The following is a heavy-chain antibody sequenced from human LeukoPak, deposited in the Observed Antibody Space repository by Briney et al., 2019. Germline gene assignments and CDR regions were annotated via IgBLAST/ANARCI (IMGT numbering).Heavy chain of an antibody. CDR1: GFTFSSYS. V-gene: IGHV3-21*01. J-gene: IGHJ4*02. CDR2: ISSSSSYI. Sequence: GGSLRLSCAASGFTFSSYSMNWVRQAPGKGLEWVSSISSSSSYIYYADSVKGRFTIPRDNAENSLYLQMNSLRAEDTAVYYCARDGGRITIFGVVTEGNYYFDYWGQGTLVTVSS. D-gene: IGHD3-3*01. CDR3: ARDGGRITIFGVVTEGNYYFDY.